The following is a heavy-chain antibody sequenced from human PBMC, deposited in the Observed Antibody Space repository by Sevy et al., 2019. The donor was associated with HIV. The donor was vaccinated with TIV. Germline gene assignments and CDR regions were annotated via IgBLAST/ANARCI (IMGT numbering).Heavy chain of an antibody. CDR3: AREGCTKPHHY. CDR1: GFTFSKYS. J-gene: IGHJ4*02. CDR2: FVVGGGEI. V-gene: IGHV3-23*01. Sequence: GGSLRLSCAASGFTFSKYSLSWVRQPPGKGLEWVSTFVVGGGEISYADSVKGRFTISRDNSKSSVYLQMNNLRPEDTAVYYCAREGCTKPHHYWGQGTLVTVSS. D-gene: IGHD2-8*01.